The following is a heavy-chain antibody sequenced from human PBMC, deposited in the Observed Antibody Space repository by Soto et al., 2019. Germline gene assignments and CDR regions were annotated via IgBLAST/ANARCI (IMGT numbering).Heavy chain of an antibody. CDR2: MNPNNGNT. D-gene: IGHD1-26*01. CDR3: ARDIVGGRLDAFDI. CDR1: GYTFTSYD. J-gene: IGHJ3*02. V-gene: IGHV1-8*02. Sequence: ASVKVSCKASGYTFTSYDINWVRQATGQGLEWMGWMNPNNGNTGYAQKFQGRVTMTRNTSISTAYMELSRLRSGDTAVYYCARDIVGGRLDAFDIWGQGTMVTVSS.